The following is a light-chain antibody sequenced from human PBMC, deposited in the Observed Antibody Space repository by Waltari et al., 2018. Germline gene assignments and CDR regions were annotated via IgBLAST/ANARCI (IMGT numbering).Light chain of an antibody. V-gene: IGLV2-14*01. CDR2: EVS. CDR1: SSDVGGFNY. CDR3: ISFTNTKTLV. Sequence: QSALTQPASVSGSPGQSITISCTGTSSDVGGFNYVSWYQQHPGKAPKLIIYEVSKRPSGISPRFSGSKSGNTASLTISGLQAEDEADYYCISFTNTKTLVFGGGTKLTVL. J-gene: IGLJ2*01.